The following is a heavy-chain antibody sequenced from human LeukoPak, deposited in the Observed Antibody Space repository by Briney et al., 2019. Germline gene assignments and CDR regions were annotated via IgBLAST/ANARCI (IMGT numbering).Heavy chain of an antibody. CDR1: GGSISSSSYY. J-gene: IGHJ4*02. D-gene: IGHD2-2*01. Sequence: SETLSLTCTVSGGSISSSSYYWGWIRQPPGKGLEWIGSIYYSGSTYYNPSLKSRVTIPVDTSKNQFSLKLSSVTAADTAVYYCARRGVVVVPAAMRPFDYWGQGTLVTVSS. CDR2: IYYSGST. CDR3: ARRGVVVVPAAMRPFDY. V-gene: IGHV4-39*01.